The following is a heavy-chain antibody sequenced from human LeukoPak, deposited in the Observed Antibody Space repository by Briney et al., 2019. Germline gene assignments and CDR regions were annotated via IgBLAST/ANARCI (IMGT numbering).Heavy chain of an antibody. J-gene: IGHJ5*02. CDR2: INPNSGGT. V-gene: IGHV1-2*02. Sequence: ASVKVSCKASGYTFTGYCMHWVRQAPGQGLEWMGWINPNSGGTNYAQKFQGRVTMTRDTSISTAYMELSRLRSDDTAVYYCARGRRGYCSSTSCATFDPWGQGTLVTVSS. CDR1: GYTFTGYC. D-gene: IGHD2-2*01. CDR3: ARGRRGYCSSTSCATFDP.